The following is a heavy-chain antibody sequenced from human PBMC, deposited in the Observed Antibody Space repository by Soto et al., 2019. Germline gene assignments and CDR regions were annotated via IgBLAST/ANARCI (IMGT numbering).Heavy chain of an antibody. D-gene: IGHD1-26*01. V-gene: IGHV4-30-2*01. CDR2: TSHSGNT. Sequence: QLQLQESGSGLVKPSQTLSLTCVVSGGSVSSGGFSWNWFRQPPGKVLEWIGYTSHSGNTYYNPSPKSQVSISMDRSKSQFSLGLSSLTAADTAVYYCARGGTAPLTFACWRPGTLVTVS. CDR3: ARGGTAPLTFAC. CDR1: GGSVSSGGFS. J-gene: IGHJ4*02.